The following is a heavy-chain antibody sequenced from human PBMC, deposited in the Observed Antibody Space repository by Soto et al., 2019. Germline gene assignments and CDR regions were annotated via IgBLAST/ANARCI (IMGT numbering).Heavy chain of an antibody. CDR3: ARARRGIAAAGTFDY. V-gene: IGHV3-21*01. D-gene: IGHD6-13*01. Sequence: GGSLRLSCAASGFTFSSYSMNWVRQAPGKGLEWVSSISSSSSYIYYADSVKGRFTISRDNAKNSLYLQMNSLRAEDTAVYYWARARRGIAAAGTFDYWGQGTLVTVSS. CDR1: GFTFSSYS. CDR2: ISSSSSYI. J-gene: IGHJ4*02.